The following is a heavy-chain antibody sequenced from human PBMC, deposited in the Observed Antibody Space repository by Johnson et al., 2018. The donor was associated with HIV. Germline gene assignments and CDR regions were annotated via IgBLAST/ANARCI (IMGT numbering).Heavy chain of an antibody. CDR1: GFIFSSYW. Sequence: EVQLVESGGGLVQPGGSLRLSCAASGFIFSSYWMHWVRQAPGKGLVWVSVIYSGGSTYYADSVKGRFTISRDNSKNTLYLQMNSLRAEDTAVYYCARPRRGMATNRDAFDIWGQGTMVTVSS. CDR2: IYSGGST. J-gene: IGHJ3*02. D-gene: IGHD5-24*01. V-gene: IGHV3-66*01. CDR3: ARPRRGMATNRDAFDI.